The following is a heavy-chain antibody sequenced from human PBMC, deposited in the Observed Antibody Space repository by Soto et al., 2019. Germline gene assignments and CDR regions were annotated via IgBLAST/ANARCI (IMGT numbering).Heavy chain of an antibody. V-gene: IGHV3-21*01. J-gene: IGHJ4*02. Sequence: SLRLSCAASGFTFSSYSMNWVRQAPGKGLEWVSSISSSSSYIYYADSVKGRFTISRDNAKNSLYLQMNSLRAEDTAVYYCARDRNSGYDFDYWGQGTLVTVSS. CDR1: GFTFSSYS. CDR2: ISSSSSYI. D-gene: IGHD5-12*01. CDR3: ARDRNSGYDFDY.